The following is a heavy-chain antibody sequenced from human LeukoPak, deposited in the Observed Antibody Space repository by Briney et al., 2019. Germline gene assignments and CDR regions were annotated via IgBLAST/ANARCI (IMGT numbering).Heavy chain of an antibody. V-gene: IGHV1-18*01. D-gene: IGHD3-22*01. CDR1: VSRFTCYG. CDR3: SRDQHYYDSSCYYLGLD. J-gene: IGHJ4*02. CDR2: ICTYNGNT. Sequence: AGETVSCTASVSRFTCYGISRVRLAPGQGQAWVGWICTYNGNTNYAPKLQGRVTMTTDTSTSTGYMELSSLTADDTAVYYCSRDQHYYDSSCYYLGLDWGQGTLVTVSS.